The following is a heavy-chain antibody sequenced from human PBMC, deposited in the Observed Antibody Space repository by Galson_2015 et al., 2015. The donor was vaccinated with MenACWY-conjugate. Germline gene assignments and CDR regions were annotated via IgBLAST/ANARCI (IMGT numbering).Heavy chain of an antibody. CDR1: GFVFSNYA. CDR3: ARDYYDSHFDY. D-gene: IGHD3-22*01. Sequence: SLRLSCAASGFVFSNYAMNWVRQAPGKGLEWVSYIGSSGTPIYYADSLKGRFTISRDNAKNSLYLQMNSQGAEDTAVYYCARDYYDSHFDYWVQGTLVTVSS. J-gene: IGHJ4*02. CDR2: IGSSGTPI. V-gene: IGHV3-48*03.